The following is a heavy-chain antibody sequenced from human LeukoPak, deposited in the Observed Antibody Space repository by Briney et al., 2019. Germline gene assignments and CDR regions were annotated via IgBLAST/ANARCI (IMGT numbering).Heavy chain of an antibody. D-gene: IGHD4-17*01. CDR3: ARKLNGDDVLGAFDI. Sequence: GGSLRLSCAASGFTFSSYSMNWVRQAPGKGLEWVSSISSSSSYIYYADSVKGRFTISRDNAKNSLYLQMNSLRAEDTAVYYCARKLNGDDVLGAFDIWGQGTMVTVSS. J-gene: IGHJ3*02. V-gene: IGHV3-21*04. CDR2: ISSSSSYI. CDR1: GFTFSSYS.